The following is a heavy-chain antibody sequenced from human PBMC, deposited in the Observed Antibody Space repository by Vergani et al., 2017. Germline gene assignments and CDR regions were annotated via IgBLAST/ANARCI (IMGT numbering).Heavy chain of an antibody. J-gene: IGHJ4*02. CDR1: GYTFTSYY. D-gene: IGHD3-22*01. V-gene: IGHV1-46*01. CDR2: INPSGGST. Sequence: QVQLVQSGAEVKKPGASVKVSCKASGYTFTSYYMHWVRQPPGQGLEWMGIINPSGGSTSYAQKFQGRVTMPRDTSTSTVYMELSSLRSEDTAVYYCARDADDSSGYHYFDYWGQGTLVTVSS. CDR3: ARDADDSSGYHYFDY.